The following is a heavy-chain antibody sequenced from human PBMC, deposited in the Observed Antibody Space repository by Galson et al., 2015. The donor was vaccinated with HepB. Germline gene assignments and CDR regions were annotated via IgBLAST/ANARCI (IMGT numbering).Heavy chain of an antibody. CDR1: GYTFTSYY. CDR3: ATHSGSYPDAFDI. D-gene: IGHD1-26*01. Sequence: SVKVSCKASGYTFTSYYMHWVRQAPGQGLEWMGIINPSGGSTSYAQKFQGRVTMTRDTSTSTVYMELSSLRSEDTAVYYCATHSGSYPDAFDIWGQGTMVTVSP. J-gene: IGHJ3*02. CDR2: INPSGGST. V-gene: IGHV1-46*01.